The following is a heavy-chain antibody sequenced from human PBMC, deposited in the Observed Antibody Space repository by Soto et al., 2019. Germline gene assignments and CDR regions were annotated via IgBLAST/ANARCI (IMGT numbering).Heavy chain of an antibody. Sequence: SETLSLTCTVSGGSVSSGTHYWSWIRQPPGKGLEWIGYIYYSGSTYYNPSLKSRVTISVDTSKNQFSLKLSSVTAADTAVYYCSSVTAYYYYGMDVWGQGTTVTVSS. CDR2: IYYSGST. CDR1: GGSVSSGTHY. V-gene: IGHV4-30-4*01. CDR3: SSVTAYYYYGMDV. J-gene: IGHJ6*02. D-gene: IGHD4-17*01.